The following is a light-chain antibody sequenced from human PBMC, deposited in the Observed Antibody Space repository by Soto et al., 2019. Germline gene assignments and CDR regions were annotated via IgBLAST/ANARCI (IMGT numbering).Light chain of an antibody. V-gene: IGKV3-15*01. J-gene: IGKJ2*01. Sequence: EIVMTQSPATLAVSPGERVTLSCRASQTVSTNLAWYQQKRGQAPRLLIYGASTRATDFPARFSGSGSGTEFTLTISSLQSEDFGVYYCQQYYYRPPYTFGQGTNWRS. CDR2: GAS. CDR3: QQYYYRPPYT. CDR1: QTVSTN.